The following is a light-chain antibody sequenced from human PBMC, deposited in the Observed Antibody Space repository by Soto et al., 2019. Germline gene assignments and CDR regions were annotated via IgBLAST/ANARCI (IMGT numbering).Light chain of an antibody. CDR3: QQYGNSPLT. J-gene: IGKJ4*01. Sequence: EIVLTQSPGTLSLSPGERATLSCRASQSVSSNYLVWYQQKPGQAPRLLIYGASSRATGIPDRFSGSGSGTDFTLTISRLEPEDFAMYYCQQYGNSPLTFGGGTKVEIK. V-gene: IGKV3-20*01. CDR2: GAS. CDR1: QSVSSNY.